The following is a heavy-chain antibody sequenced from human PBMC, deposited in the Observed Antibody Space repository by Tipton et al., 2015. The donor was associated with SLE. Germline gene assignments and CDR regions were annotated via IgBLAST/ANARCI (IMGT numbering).Heavy chain of an antibody. D-gene: IGHD6-19*01. Sequence: TLSLTCTVSGGSISSSSYYWGWIRQPPGKGMEWIGSIYYSGSTYYNPSPKSRVTISVDTSKNQFSLKLRSVTATDTAVYYCAGTPWLVRFEYWGQGTLVNVSP. CDR2: IYYSGST. CDR1: GGSISSSSYY. CDR3: AGTPWLVRFEY. J-gene: IGHJ4*02. V-gene: IGHV4-39*01.